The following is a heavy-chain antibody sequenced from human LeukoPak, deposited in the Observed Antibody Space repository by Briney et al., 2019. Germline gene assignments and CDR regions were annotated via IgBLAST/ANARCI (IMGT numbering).Heavy chain of an antibody. CDR1: GYTLTELS. D-gene: IGHD6-13*01. V-gene: IGHV1-24*01. CDR3: ATRPSSSWFPFDY. CDR2: FDPEDGET. J-gene: IGHJ4*02. Sequence: ASVKVSCKVSGYTLTELSMHWVRQAPGRGLEWMGGFDPEDGETIYAQKFQGRVTMTEDTSTDTAYMELSSLRSEDTAVYYCATRPSSSWFPFDYWGQGTLVTVSS.